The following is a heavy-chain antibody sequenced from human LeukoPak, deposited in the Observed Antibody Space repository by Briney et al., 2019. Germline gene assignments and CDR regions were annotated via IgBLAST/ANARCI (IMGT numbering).Heavy chain of an antibody. V-gene: IGHV4-39*07. CDR2: IYYSGGT. CDR1: GASISSSTYY. J-gene: IGHJ4*02. Sequence: SETLSLTCAVSGASISSSTYYWGWIRQPPGKGLEWIGSIYYSGGTYYNPSLRSRVTISVDRSKNQFSLKLTSLTAADTAVYYCARGRGETMVRGLPRDWGQGTLVTVSS. CDR3: ARGRGETMVRGLPRD. D-gene: IGHD3-10*01.